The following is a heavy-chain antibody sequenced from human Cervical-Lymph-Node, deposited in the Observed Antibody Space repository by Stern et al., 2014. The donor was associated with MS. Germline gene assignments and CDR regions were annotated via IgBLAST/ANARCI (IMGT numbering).Heavy chain of an antibody. V-gene: IGHV1-69*06. CDR3: AREGDRGGGYFFDY. J-gene: IGHJ4*02. CDR2: IAPIFATS. Sequence: VPLVESGAEVKKPGSSVKVSCKASGGTLRSYAISWLRQAPGKGLEWMGGIAPIFATSNYAQKFQGRVTITADKSTSTAYMELSSLRSEDTAVYYCAREGDRGGGYFFDYWGQGTLVTVSA. D-gene: IGHD3-16*01. CDR1: GGTLRSYA.